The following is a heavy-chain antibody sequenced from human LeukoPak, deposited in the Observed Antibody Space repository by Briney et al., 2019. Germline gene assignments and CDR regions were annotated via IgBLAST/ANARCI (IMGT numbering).Heavy chain of an antibody. CDR3: ARGEPGVDTWFDS. D-gene: IGHD1-14*01. Sequence: SQTVSLTCTVSGGFMIGDVSYWNWIRQPAGKGLEWIGRHYTTGSPIYNPSLKSRVNISSEMSKNQFSLRLQAVTAADTARYFCARGEPGVDTWFDSWGQGTLVTVSS. CDR2: HYTTGSP. V-gene: IGHV4-61*02. CDR1: GGFMIGDVSY. J-gene: IGHJ5*01.